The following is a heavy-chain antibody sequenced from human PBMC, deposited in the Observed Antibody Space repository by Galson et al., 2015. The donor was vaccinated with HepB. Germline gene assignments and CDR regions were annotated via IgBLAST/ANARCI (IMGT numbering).Heavy chain of an antibody. J-gene: IGHJ4*02. D-gene: IGHD3-22*01. CDR3: AIQPPSYYYDSSGPLDY. CDR2: ISSSSSTI. CDR1: GFTFSSYS. Sequence: SLRLSCAASGFTFSSYSMNWVRQAPGKRLEWVSYISSSSSTIYYADSVKGRFTISRDNAKNSLYLQMNSLRDEDTAVYYCAIQPPSYYYDSSGPLDYWGQGTLVTVSS. V-gene: IGHV3-48*02.